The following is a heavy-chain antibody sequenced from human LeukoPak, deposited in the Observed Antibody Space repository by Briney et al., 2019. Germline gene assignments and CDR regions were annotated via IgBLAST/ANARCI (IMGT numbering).Heavy chain of an antibody. CDR1: GYSISSGYY. J-gene: IGHJ4*02. CDR2: IYHSGST. V-gene: IGHV4-38-2*02. Sequence: SETLSLTCTVSGYSISSGYYWGWIRQPPGKGLEWIGSIYHSGSTYYNPSHKSRVTISVDTSKNQFSLKLSSVTAADTAVYYCATSVRGENDYCGQGTLVTVSS. D-gene: IGHD3-10*01. CDR3: ATSVRGENDY.